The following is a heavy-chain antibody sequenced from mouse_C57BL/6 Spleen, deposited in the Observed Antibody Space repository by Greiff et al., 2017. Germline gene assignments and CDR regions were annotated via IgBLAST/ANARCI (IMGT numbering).Heavy chain of an antibody. Sequence: EVKLMESGGGLVKPGGSLKLSCAASGFTFSDYGMHWVRQAPEKGLERVAYISSGSSTIYYADTVKGRFTISRDNAKNTLFLQMTSLRSEDTAMYYCARTTVAMDYWGQGTSVTVSS. CDR3: ARTTVAMDY. CDR1: GFTFSDYG. J-gene: IGHJ4*01. CDR2: ISSGSSTI. V-gene: IGHV5-17*01. D-gene: IGHD1-1*01.